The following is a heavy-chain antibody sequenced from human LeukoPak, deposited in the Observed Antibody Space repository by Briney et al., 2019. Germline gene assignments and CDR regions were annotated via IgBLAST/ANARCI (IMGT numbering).Heavy chain of an antibody. CDR1: GGSISSGSYY. CDR2: IYTSGST. V-gene: IGHV4-61*02. D-gene: IGHD6-13*01. J-gene: IGHJ4*02. CDR3: ARAIAAAGNDY. Sequence: ASETLSLTCTVSGGSISSGSYYWSWIRQPAGKGLEWIGRIYTSGSTNYNPSLKSRVTISVDTSKNQFSLQLNSVTPEDTAVYYCARAIAAAGNDYWGQGTLVTVSS.